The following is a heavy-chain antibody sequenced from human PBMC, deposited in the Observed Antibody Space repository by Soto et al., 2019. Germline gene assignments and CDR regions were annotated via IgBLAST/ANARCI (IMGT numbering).Heavy chain of an antibody. J-gene: IGHJ3*02. CDR3: ARAEGSISGWADAFDI. CDR1: GGSISSGGYS. CDR2: IYHSGST. V-gene: IGHV4-30-2*01. Sequence: PSETLSLTCAVSGGSISSGGYSWSWIRQPPGKGLEWIGYIYHSGSTYYNPSLKSRVTISVDRSKNQFSLKLSSVTAADTAVYYCARAEGSISGWADAFDIWRQGTMVTVSS. D-gene: IGHD6-19*01.